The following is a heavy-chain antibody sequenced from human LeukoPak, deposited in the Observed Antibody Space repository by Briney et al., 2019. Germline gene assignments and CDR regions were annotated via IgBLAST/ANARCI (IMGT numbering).Heavy chain of an antibody. CDR3: ARDLNDLAWRFGEFIDYYGMDV. Sequence: GGSLRLSCAASGFTFSSYSMNWVRQAPGKGLEWVSSISSSSSYIYYADSVKGRFTISRDNAKNSLYLQMNSLRAEDTAVYYCARDLNDLAWRFGEFIDYYGMDVWGQGTTVTVSS. CDR2: ISSSSSYI. D-gene: IGHD3-10*01. CDR1: GFTFSSYS. V-gene: IGHV3-21*01. J-gene: IGHJ6*02.